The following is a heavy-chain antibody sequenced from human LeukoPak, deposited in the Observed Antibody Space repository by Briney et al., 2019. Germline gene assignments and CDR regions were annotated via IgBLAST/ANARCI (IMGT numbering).Heavy chain of an antibody. Sequence: PGGSLRLSCVASGFGFSTFWMSWVRQAPGKGPEWVANINPDGSGKYHVDSVKGRITISRDNAKNSLYLQMSSLRAEDTAVYYCARGGSWFAPWGQGTLVTVSS. CDR1: GFGFSTFW. CDR2: INPDGSGK. V-gene: IGHV3-7*01. CDR3: ARGGSWFAP. J-gene: IGHJ5*02. D-gene: IGHD3-10*01.